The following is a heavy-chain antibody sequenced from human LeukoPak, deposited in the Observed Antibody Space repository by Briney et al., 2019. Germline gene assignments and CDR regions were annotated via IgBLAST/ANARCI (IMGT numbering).Heavy chain of an antibody. CDR1: GFTFSSYG. J-gene: IGHJ4*02. D-gene: IGHD3-22*01. Sequence: GRSLRLSCAASGFTFSSYGMHWVRQAPGKGLEWVAVISCDGSNKYYADSVKGRFTISRDNSKNTLYLQMNSLRAEDTAVYYCARDYYYDSSGYYLGSDYWGQGTLVTVSS. V-gene: IGHV3-30*03. CDR2: ISCDGSNK. CDR3: ARDYYYDSSGYYLGSDY.